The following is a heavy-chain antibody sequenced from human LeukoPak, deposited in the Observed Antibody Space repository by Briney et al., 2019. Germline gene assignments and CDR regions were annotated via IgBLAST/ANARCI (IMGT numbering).Heavy chain of an antibody. CDR2: IYHNGTT. CDR1: SGSISCGACS. J-gene: IGHJ6*04. CDR3: ARASYSGYPPYYYGLDV. D-gene: IGHD5-12*01. V-gene: IGHV4-30-2*01. Sequence: SQTLSPTCAVSSGSISCGACSWSWIRQPPGKGLEWIGYIYHNGTTYYNPSFKSRVTISVDRSKNQFSLWLKSVTAADTAVYYCARASYSGYPPYYYGLDVWGKGTTVTVSS.